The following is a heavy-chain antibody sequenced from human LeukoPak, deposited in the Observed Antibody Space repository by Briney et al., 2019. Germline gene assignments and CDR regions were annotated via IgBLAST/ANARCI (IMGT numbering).Heavy chain of an antibody. CDR3: ARAWVGRYYYDSSGYYGE. V-gene: IGHV1-2*02. CDR1: GYTFTGYY. CDR2: INPNSGGT. Sequence: ASVKVSCKASGYTFTGYYMHWVRQAAGQGLEGMGWINPNSGGTNYAQKFQGRVTMTRDTSISTAYMELSRLSSDDTAVYYYARAWVGRYYYDSSGYYGEWGQGTLVTVSS. D-gene: IGHD3-22*01. J-gene: IGHJ4*02.